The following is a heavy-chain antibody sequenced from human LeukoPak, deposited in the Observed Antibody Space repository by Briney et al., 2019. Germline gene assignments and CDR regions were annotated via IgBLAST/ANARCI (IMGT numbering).Heavy chain of an antibody. J-gene: IGHJ3*02. D-gene: IGHD6-19*01. CDR3: ASPSSGWGSAFDI. V-gene: IGHV5-51*01. Sequence: GESLKISCKGSGYSFTSYWIGWMRQMPGKGLEWMGIIYPGDSDTRYSPSFQGQVTISADKSISTAYLQRSSLKASDTAMYYCASPSSGWGSAFDIWGQGTMVTVSS. CDR1: GYSFTSYW. CDR2: IYPGDSDT.